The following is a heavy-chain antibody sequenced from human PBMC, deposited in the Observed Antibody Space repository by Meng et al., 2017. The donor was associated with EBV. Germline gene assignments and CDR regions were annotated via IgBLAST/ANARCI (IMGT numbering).Heavy chain of an antibody. CDR3: ARAEIAAAGRLDY. V-gene: IGHV1-69*06. J-gene: IGHJ4*02. D-gene: IGHD6-13*01. CDR1: GGTFSSYA. CDR2: IIPIFGTA. Sequence: QVQMVQVGAGGKKPGSSVKASCKASGGTFSSYAISWVRQAPGQGLEWMGGIIPIFGTANYAQKFQGRVTITADKSTSTAYMELSSLRSEDTAVYYCARAEIAAAGRLDYWGQGTLVTVSS.